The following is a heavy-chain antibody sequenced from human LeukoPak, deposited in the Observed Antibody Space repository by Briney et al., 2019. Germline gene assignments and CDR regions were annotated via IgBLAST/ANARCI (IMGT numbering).Heavy chain of an antibody. D-gene: IGHD3-3*01. J-gene: IGHJ3*02. V-gene: IGHV3-7*01. CDR1: GFTFSSYW. Sequence: GGSLRLSCAASGFTFSSYWMSWVRQAPGKGLEWVANIKQDGSEKNYVDSLKGRFTISRDNAKNSLYLQMNSLRAEDTAVYYCARGSRSGVVERDAFDIWGQGTMVTVSS. CDR2: IKQDGSEK. CDR3: ARGSRSGVVERDAFDI.